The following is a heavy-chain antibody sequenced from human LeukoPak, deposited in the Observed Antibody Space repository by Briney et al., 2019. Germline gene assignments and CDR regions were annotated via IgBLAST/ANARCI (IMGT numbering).Heavy chain of an antibody. CDR3: ARAEYSSTRFDP. J-gene: IGHJ5*02. V-gene: IGHV4-39*07. CDR1: GVSISSSSYY. CDR2: IYYSGST. D-gene: IGHD6-6*01. Sequence: SETLSLTCTVSGVSISSSSYYWGWIRQPPGKGLEWIGSIYYSGSTYYHPSLKSQVTISVDTSKNQFSLKLSSVTAADTAVYYCARAEYSSTRFDPWGQGTLVTVSS.